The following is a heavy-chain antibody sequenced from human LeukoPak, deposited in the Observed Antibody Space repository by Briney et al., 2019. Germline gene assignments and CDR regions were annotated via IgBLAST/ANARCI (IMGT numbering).Heavy chain of an antibody. J-gene: IGHJ3*02. V-gene: IGHV3-30*04. CDR2: ISYDGRNK. CDR3: ARDVYGDYVGRGDAFDI. Sequence: PGRSLRLSCVASGFTFTGHSMHWVRQAPGKGLEWVAVISYDGRNKYYADSVKGRFTISRDNSKNTLYLQMNSLRTEDTAVYYCARDVYGDYVGRGDAFDIWGQGTMVTVSS. CDR1: GFTFTGHS. D-gene: IGHD4-17*01.